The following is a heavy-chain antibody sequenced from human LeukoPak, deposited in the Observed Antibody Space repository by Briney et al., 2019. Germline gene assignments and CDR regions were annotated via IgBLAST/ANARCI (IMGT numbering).Heavy chain of an antibody. CDR1: GFTFSSYA. Sequence: GRSLRLSCVASGFTFSSYAMHWVRQAPGKGLEWVALISYDGSNKYYADSVKGRSTISRDNSKNTLYLQMNSLRAEDTAVYYCARGGVYSSGSYYLYYFDYWGQGTLVTVSS. CDR3: ARGGVYSSGSYYLYYFDY. J-gene: IGHJ4*02. CDR2: ISYDGSNK. D-gene: IGHD6-19*01. V-gene: IGHV3-30-3*01.